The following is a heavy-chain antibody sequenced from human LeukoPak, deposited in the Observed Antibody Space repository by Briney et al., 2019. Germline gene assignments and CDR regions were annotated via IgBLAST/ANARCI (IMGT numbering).Heavy chain of an antibody. CDR2: ISSSGSTI. D-gene: IGHD2-2*01. CDR3: AREYCSSTSCYGRGFDY. J-gene: IGHJ4*02. CDR1: GFTFSSCE. V-gene: IGHV3-48*03. Sequence: GGSLRLSCAASGFTFSSCEMNWVRQAPGKGLEWVSYISSSGSTIYYADSVKGRFTISRDNAKNSLYLQMNSLRAEDTAVYYCAREYCSSTSCYGRGFDYWGQGTLVTVSS.